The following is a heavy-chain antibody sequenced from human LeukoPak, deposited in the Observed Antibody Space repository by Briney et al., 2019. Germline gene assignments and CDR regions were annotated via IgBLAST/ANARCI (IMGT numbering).Heavy chain of an antibody. CDR2: SRNKAKSYTT. CDR1: GFTFSDHF. Sequence: GGSLSLSCALSGFTFSDHFLDWVRQAPGKGLEWIGRSRNKAKSYTTEYAASVKGRFTIPRDDSKNSLYLQMDSLKTEDTAVYYCVRVGSVAGSDYLDYWGQGTLVTVSS. CDR3: VRVGSVAGSDYLDY. V-gene: IGHV3-72*01. J-gene: IGHJ4*02. D-gene: IGHD6-19*01.